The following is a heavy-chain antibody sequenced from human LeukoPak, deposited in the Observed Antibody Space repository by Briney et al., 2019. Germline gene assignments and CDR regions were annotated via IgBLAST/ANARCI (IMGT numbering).Heavy chain of an antibody. CDR1: GGSISSGSYY. J-gene: IGHJ4*02. D-gene: IGHD3-10*01. CDR3: ARVGSGSFNY. V-gene: IGHV4-39*01. CDR2: IYYSGST. Sequence: SETLSLTCTVSGGSISSGSYYWGWIRQPPGKGLEWIGSIYYSGSTYYNPSLKSRVTISVDTSKNQFSLKLSSVTAADTAVYYCARVGSGSFNYWGQGTLVTVSS.